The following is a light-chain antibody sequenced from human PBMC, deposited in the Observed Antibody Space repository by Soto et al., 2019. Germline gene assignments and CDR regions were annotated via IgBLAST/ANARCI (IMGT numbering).Light chain of an antibody. J-gene: IGLJ2*01. CDR1: SSNIGTNT. CDR2: SDN. Sequence: QSVLTQPPSASGTPGQRVTISCSGSSSNIGTNTVIWYQQLPGAAPKLLIYSDNQRPSGVPDRFSGSKSGTFASLAISGLQSEEEADYFCAAWDVSLVVFGGGTKLTVL. V-gene: IGLV1-44*01. CDR3: AAWDVSLVV.